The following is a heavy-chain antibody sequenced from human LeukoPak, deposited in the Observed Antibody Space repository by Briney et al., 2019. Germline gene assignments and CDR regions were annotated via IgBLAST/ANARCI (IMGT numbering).Heavy chain of an antibody. CDR2: ISYDGSNK. CDR3: AKGSGYYAYNWFDP. Sequence: PGGSLRLSCAASGFTFSIYWMSWVRQAPGKGLEWVAVISYDGSNKYYADSVKGRFTISRDNSKDTLYLQMNSLRAEDTAVYYCAKGSGYYAYNWFDPWGQGTLVTVSS. D-gene: IGHD3-22*01. J-gene: IGHJ5*02. V-gene: IGHV3-30*18. CDR1: GFTFSIYW.